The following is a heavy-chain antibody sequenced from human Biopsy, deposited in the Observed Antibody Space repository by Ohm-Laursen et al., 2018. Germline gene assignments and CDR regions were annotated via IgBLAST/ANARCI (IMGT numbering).Heavy chain of an antibody. D-gene: IGHD3-10*01. CDR2: IIPIFQTT. J-gene: IGHJ5*02. CDR1: GGTFSASG. CDR3: ATVRGLVWFGELIA. Sequence: SSVKVSCKVIGGTFSASGISWVRLAPGHGLEFVGGIIPIFQTTHYAQSFQGRVTIVADKSTSTAYMELSSLRSHDTAIYYCATVRGLVWFGELIAWGQGTLVTVSS. V-gene: IGHV1-69*06.